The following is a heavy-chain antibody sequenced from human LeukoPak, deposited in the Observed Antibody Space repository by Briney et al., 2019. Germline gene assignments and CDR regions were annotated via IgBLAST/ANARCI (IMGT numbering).Heavy chain of an antibody. Sequence: GGSPRLSCAAYGFTVSGHYMSSVRQPPGKGLLSISLTYSGGDTYYPDSVRGRFTISRDNSRNTLFLQMNNLRVEDTAVYYRARAPPPCSTNCYGYLDYWGQGTLVSVSS. CDR3: ARAPPPCSTNCYGYLDY. CDR1: GFTVSGHY. V-gene: IGHV3-53*01. D-gene: IGHD2-2*01. CDR2: TYSGGDT. J-gene: IGHJ4*02.